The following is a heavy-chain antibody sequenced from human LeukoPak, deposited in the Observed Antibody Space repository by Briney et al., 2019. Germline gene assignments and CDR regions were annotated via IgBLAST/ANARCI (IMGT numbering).Heavy chain of an antibody. Sequence: SETLSLTCTVSGGSISSYYWSWIRQPPGKGLEWIGYIYYSGSTNYSPSLKSRVTISVDTSKNQFSLKLSSVTAADTAVYYCARRRYFDPWGQGTLVTVSS. V-gene: IGHV4-59*08. CDR3: ARRRYFDP. J-gene: IGHJ5*02. D-gene: IGHD1-1*01. CDR1: GGSISSYY. CDR2: IYYSGST.